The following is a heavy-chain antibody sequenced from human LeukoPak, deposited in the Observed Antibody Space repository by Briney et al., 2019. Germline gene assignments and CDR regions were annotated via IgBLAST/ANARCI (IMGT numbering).Heavy chain of an antibody. V-gene: IGHV4-4*02. D-gene: IGHD6-13*01. J-gene: IGHJ4*02. CDR2: IYHSGST. Sequence: SETLSLTCTVSGGSISSSNWWSWVRQPPGKGLEWIGEIYHSGSTNYNPSLKSRVTISVDKSKNQFSLKLSSVTAADTAVYYCAARTRSSWSLRGLAWGQGTLVTVSS. CDR1: GGSISSSNW. CDR3: AARTRSSWSLRGLA.